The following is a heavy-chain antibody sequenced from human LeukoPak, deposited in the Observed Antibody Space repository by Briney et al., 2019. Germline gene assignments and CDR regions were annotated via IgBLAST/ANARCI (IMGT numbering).Heavy chain of an antibody. D-gene: IGHD6-13*01. V-gene: IGHV1-24*01. CDR1: VYTLTELS. CDR3: ATRGVAAADYYYYDYMDV. Sequence: SVTVSRLVSVYTLTELSMHWVRQAPGKGQEWMGGGDPEHVETIYAQKIQRRVTMTEDRCADTAYMELSSLTSEDTAVYYCATRGVAAADYYYYDYMDVWGKGNTVTVS. J-gene: IGHJ6*03. CDR2: GDPEHVET.